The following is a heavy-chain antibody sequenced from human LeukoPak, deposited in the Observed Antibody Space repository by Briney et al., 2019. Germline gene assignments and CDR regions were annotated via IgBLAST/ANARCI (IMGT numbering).Heavy chain of an antibody. CDR2: IWYDGSNK. D-gene: IGHD1-7*01. CDR3: ARDRNYRPGYFDL. CDR1: GFTFSSYG. V-gene: IGHV3-33*01. J-gene: IGHJ2*01. Sequence: PGGSLRLSCAASGFTFSSYGMHWVRQAPGKGLEWVAVIWYDGSNKYYADSVKGRFTISRDNSKNTLYLQMNSLRAEDTAVYYCARDRNYRPGYFDLWGRGTLVTVSS.